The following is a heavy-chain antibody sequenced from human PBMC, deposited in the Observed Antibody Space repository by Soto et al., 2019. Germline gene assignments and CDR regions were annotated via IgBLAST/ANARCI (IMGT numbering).Heavy chain of an antibody. CDR2: ISASNGNT. D-gene: IGHD5-12*01. CDR1: GYSFTSYG. CDR3: ARRSRVPTIRGADDY. J-gene: IGHJ4*02. V-gene: IGHV1-18*01. Sequence: QVQLVQSGAEVKNPGASVKVSCKASGYSFTSYGISWVRQAPGQGLEWMGWISASNGNTNYAQKVQGRVTMTTDTSMSTAYMEVRSLRSDDTAVYYCARRSRVPTIRGADDYWGQGTLVTVSS.